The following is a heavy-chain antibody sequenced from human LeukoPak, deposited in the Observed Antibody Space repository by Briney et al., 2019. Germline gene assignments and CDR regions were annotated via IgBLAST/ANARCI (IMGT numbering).Heavy chain of an antibody. Sequence: GGSLRLSCAASGFTFSSYAMHWVRQAPGKGLEWVTFIGYDGRNKYYADSVKGRFTISRDNSKNTLYLQMNSLRAEDTAVYYCAKDNAYYYADYWGQGTLATVSS. J-gene: IGHJ4*02. V-gene: IGHV3-30*02. D-gene: IGHD3-10*01. CDR1: GFTFSSYA. CDR2: IGYDGRNK. CDR3: AKDNAYYYADY.